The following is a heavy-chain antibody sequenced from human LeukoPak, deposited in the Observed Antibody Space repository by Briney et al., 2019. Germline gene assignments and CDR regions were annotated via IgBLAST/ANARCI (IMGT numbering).Heavy chain of an antibody. J-gene: IGHJ4*02. D-gene: IGHD2-8*01. CDR1: GFTFDDYG. CDR3: AKDLMGAIDY. Sequence: GGSLRLSCAASGFTFDDYGMSWVRQAPGKGLEWVSGINWNGGSTGYADSVKGRFTISRDNSKNTLYLQLNSLRAEDTAVYYCAKDLMGAIDYWGQGTLVTVSS. CDR2: INWNGGST. V-gene: IGHV3-20*04.